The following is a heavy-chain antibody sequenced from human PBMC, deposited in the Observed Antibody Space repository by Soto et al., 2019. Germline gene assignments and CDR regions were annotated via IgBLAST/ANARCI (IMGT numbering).Heavy chain of an antibody. CDR3: ARVDGITIFGVVINLYYYGMDV. D-gene: IGHD3-3*01. Sequence: AAVKVSCKASGYTFTSYGIRWVRQAPGQGLEWMGWISAYNGNTNYAQKLQGRVTMTTDTSTSTAYMELRSLRSDDTAVYYCARVDGITIFGVVINLYYYGMDVWGQGTTVTVSS. CDR1: GYTFTSYG. CDR2: ISAYNGNT. V-gene: IGHV1-18*04. J-gene: IGHJ6*02.